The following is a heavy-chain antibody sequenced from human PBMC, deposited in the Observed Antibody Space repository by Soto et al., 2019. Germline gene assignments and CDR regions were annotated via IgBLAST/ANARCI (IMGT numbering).Heavy chain of an antibody. D-gene: IGHD2-15*01. Sequence: EVQLLESGGGLVQPGGSLRLSCAASGFTFSSYAMSWVRQAPGKGLEWVSAISGSGGSTYYADSVKGRFTISRDNSKNTLYLQMNSLRAEDTAVYYCARAQAVGEVSIYYYGMDVWGQGTTVTVSS. CDR2: ISGSGGST. J-gene: IGHJ6*02. V-gene: IGHV3-23*01. CDR1: GFTFSSYA. CDR3: ARAQAVGEVSIYYYGMDV.